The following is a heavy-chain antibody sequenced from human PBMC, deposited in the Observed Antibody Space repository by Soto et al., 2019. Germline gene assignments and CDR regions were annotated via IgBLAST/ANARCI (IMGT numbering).Heavy chain of an antibody. CDR1: GGSFSGYY. Sequence: SETLSLTCAVYGGSFSGYYWSWIRQPPGKGLEWIGEINHSGSTNYNPPLKSRVTISVDTSKNQFSLKLSSVTAADTAVYYCARGPEYCTNGVCYEKTIDYWGQGTLVTVSS. CDR3: ARGPEYCTNGVCYEKTIDY. CDR2: INHSGST. J-gene: IGHJ4*02. V-gene: IGHV4-34*01. D-gene: IGHD2-8*01.